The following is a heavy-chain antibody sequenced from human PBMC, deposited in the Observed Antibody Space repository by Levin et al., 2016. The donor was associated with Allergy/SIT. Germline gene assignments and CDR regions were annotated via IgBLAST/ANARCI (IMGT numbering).Heavy chain of an antibody. J-gene: IGHJ4*02. D-gene: IGHD5-18*01. CDR1: GFTFNNYA. CDR2: ISGSGGNT. Sequence: GGSLRLSCAASGFTFNNYAMSWVRQAPGKGLEWVSTISGSGGNTYYADSVKGRFTISRDNSKNTLYLQMNSLRAEDTAIYYCAKGRGGYSYKITRTEFDYWGQGTLVTVSS. CDR3: AKGRGGYSYKITRTEFDY. V-gene: IGHV3-23*01.